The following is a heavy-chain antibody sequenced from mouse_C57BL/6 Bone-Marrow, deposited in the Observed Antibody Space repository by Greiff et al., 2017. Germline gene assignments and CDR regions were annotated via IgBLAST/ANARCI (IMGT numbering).Heavy chain of an antibody. CDR3: ASPNYGSSYGYAMDY. D-gene: IGHD1-1*01. Sequence: EVQLQQSGGGLVQPGASLKLSCAASGFTFSDYYMYWVRQSPEKRLEWVEYISNSGGSTYYPDTVKGRFTISRDNAKNTLYLQMSRLKSEDTAMYYCASPNYGSSYGYAMDYWGQGTSVTVSS. CDR2: ISNSGGST. V-gene: IGHV5-12*01. CDR1: GFTFSDYY. J-gene: IGHJ4*01.